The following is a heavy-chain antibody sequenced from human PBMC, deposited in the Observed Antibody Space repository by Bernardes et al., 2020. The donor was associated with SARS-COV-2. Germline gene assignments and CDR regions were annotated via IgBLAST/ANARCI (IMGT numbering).Heavy chain of an antibody. D-gene: IGHD2-21*02. CDR3: GRDEGLRGGLDYHFDY. J-gene: IGHJ4*02. V-gene: IGHV1-2*02. CDR1: GYSFTGYY. Sequence: ASVKVSCKASGYSFTGYYIHWVRQAPGQGLEWMGWVNPGSGGTNYAQKFQDRVTMTRDTSISTAYMELNSLRSDDTAVYYCGRDEGLRGGLDYHFDYWGQGTLVTVSS. CDR2: VNPGSGGT.